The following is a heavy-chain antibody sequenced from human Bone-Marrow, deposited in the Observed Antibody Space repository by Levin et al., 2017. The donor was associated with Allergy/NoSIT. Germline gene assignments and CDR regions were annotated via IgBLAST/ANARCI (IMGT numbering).Heavy chain of an antibody. CDR3: GAGGSYGDLTS. D-gene: IGHD1-26*01. J-gene: IGHJ5*02. CDR1: GGSFNTYA. Sequence: SVKVSCKAAGGSFNTYAFSWVRQAPGQGLEWMGGLIPSFGTPLYAQKFQDRITLSAHESTSTAYMELKGLRLDDTAVYYCGAGGSYGDLTSWGQGTLLTVSS. V-gene: IGHV1-69*13. CDR2: LIPSFGTP.